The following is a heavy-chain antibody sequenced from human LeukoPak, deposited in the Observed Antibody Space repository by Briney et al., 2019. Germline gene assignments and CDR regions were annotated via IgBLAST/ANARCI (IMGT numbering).Heavy chain of an antibody. V-gene: IGHV3-30*18. CDR3: TKQGDVLVAGIDY. CDR1: GFTFSSYS. J-gene: IGHJ4*02. Sequence: GGSLRLSCSASGFTFSSYSMNWVRQAPGKGLEWVATISYDGRRMYYADAVKGRFTISRDNSKNTLYLQMNSLRGDDTAVYYCTKQGDVLVAGIDYWGQGTQVTVSS. D-gene: IGHD2-21*01. CDR2: ISYDGRRM.